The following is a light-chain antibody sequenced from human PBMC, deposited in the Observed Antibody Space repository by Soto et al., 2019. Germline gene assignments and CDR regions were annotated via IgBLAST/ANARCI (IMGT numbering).Light chain of an antibody. V-gene: IGKV4-1*01. CDR2: WAS. CDR1: QSVLYSSNNKNY. CDR3: QQYYRPPPT. J-gene: IGKJ2*01. Sequence: DFVMTQSPDSLAVSLGERATINCKSSQSVLYSSNNKNYLAWYQQKPGQPPKLLISWASTRESGVPDRFSGSGSGTDFTLTISSLQAEDVAIYYCQQYYRPPPTFGQGTKLEIK.